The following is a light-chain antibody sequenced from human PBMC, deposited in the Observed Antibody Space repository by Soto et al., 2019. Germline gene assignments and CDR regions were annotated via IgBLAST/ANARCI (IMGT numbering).Light chain of an antibody. CDR3: QQCGSSPQT. V-gene: IGKV3-20*01. CDR1: QSISSNY. Sequence: EIVLTQSPGTLSLSPGERATLSRRASQSISSNYLAWYQQRPGQAPRLLIYGASSRATGIPDRFSGSGSGTDFTLTISRLEPEDFAVYYCQQCGSSPQTFGQGTKVEIK. J-gene: IGKJ1*01. CDR2: GAS.